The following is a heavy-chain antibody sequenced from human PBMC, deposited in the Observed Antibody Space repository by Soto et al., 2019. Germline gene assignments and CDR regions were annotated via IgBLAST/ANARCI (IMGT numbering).Heavy chain of an antibody. CDR3: ARSAGWYAVHS. V-gene: IGHV4-4*02. J-gene: IGHJ5*02. CDR1: GDSVSSPYY. D-gene: IGHD6-19*01. CDR2: VFHTGTT. Sequence: QVQLQESGPGLVKPSGTLSLTCAVSGDSVSSPYYWCWVRQPPGKGLEWIGEVFHTGTTIYNPSIRSRVTISMDKSINQFSLDLSSVTAADTAVYYCARSAGWYAVHSWGPGTLVIVSS.